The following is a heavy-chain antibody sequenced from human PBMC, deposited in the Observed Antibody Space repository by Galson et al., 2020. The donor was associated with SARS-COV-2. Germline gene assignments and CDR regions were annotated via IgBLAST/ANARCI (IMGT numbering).Heavy chain of an antibody. CDR2: ISSSSSYI. CDR3: ARDLKLLWFGELSGGLDY. CDR1: GFTFSSYS. V-gene: IGHV3-21*01. J-gene: IGHJ4*02. D-gene: IGHD3-10*01. Sequence: GGSLRLSCAASGFTFSSYSMNWVRQAPGKGLEWVSSISSSSSYIYYADSVKGRFTISRDNAKNSLYLQMNSLRAEDTAVYYCARDLKLLWFGELSGGLDYWGQGTLVTVSS.